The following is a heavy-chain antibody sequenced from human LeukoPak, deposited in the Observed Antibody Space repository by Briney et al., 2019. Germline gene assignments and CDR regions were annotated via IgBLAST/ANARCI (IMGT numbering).Heavy chain of an antibody. CDR1: GYTFTGYY. V-gene: IGHV1-2*02. J-gene: IGHJ4*02. CDR3: ARDKGRYSSGWYGRGGYDY. CDR2: INPNSGGT. Sequence: EASVKVSCKASGYTFTGYYMHWVRQAPGQGLEWMGWINPNSGGTNYAQKFQGRVTMTRDTSISTACMELSRLRSDDTAVYYCARDKGRYSSGWYGRGGYDYWGQGTLVTVSS. D-gene: IGHD6-19*01.